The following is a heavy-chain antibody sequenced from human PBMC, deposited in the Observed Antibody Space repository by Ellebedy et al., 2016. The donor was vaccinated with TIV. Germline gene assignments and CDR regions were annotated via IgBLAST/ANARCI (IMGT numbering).Heavy chain of an antibody. CDR2: VSPGGST. CDR1: GVSINRSY. CDR3: ARTFTETLGGSTTHWVLDY. D-gene: IGHD2/OR15-2a*01. Sequence: GSLRLSCTVSGVSINRSYWSWIRLPPGKGLEWIGYVSPGGSTNYSPSFESRVTISVDTSKSQFSLTLKSVTAGDTAVYYCARTFTETLGGSTTHWVLDYWGRGTLVTASS. J-gene: IGHJ4*02. V-gene: IGHV4-4*08.